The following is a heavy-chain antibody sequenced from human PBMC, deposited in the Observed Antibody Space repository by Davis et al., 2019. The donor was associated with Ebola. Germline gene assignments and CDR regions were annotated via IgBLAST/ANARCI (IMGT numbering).Heavy chain of an antibody. D-gene: IGHD1-26*01. CDR1: GFTFSSHA. CDR2: LRGTGTA. J-gene: IGHJ4*02. Sequence: GGSLRLSCAASGFTFSSHAMYWIRQAPGKGLEWVSDLRGTGTAYYADSVKGRFTISRDNSKNMLYLQMNSLRAEDTAVYYCAKRIVGVAFDDWGQGTLVTVSS. V-gene: IGHV3-23*01. CDR3: AKRIVGVAFDD.